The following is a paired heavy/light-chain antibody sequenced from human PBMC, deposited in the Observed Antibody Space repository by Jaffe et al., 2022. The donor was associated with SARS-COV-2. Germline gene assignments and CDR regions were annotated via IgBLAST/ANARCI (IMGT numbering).Light chain of an antibody. CDR3: ATWDDRLRGGV. J-gene: IGLJ3*02. CDR1: RSNIGSNY. CDR2: SDS. V-gene: IGLV1-47*01. Sequence: QSVLTQPPSASGTPGQRVTISCSGSRSNIGSNYVYWYQQLPGTAPKLLIHSDSQRPSGVPDRFSGSKAGTSASLAISGLRSEDVADYYCATWDDRLRGGVFGGGTKLTVL.
Heavy chain of an antibody. Sequence: EVQLVESGGGLVQPGGSLRLSCEASGFTFSSYYMNWVRQAPGKGLEWVANIKEDGTEEYYVDSMKGRFTISRDNAKNSLYLQIYSLRVEDTAVYYCARSPYYDILLDYWGQGTLVTVSS. CDR3: ARSPYYDILLDY. CDR1: GFTFSSYY. CDR2: IKEDGTEE. J-gene: IGHJ4*02. D-gene: IGHD3-9*01. V-gene: IGHV3-7*03.